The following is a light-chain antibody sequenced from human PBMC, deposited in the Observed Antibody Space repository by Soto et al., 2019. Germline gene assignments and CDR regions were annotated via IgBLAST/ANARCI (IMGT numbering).Light chain of an antibody. V-gene: IGKV3-11*01. Sequence: EIVLTQSPATLSLSPGERATLSCRASQSVSRYLSWYQQKSGQAPRLLIYHASNGATGIPARFSGSGSGTDFTLTISSLEPVDFAVYYCQQGSDWPLTFGGGTKVEIK. CDR1: QSVSRY. CDR3: QQGSDWPLT. J-gene: IGKJ4*01. CDR2: HAS.